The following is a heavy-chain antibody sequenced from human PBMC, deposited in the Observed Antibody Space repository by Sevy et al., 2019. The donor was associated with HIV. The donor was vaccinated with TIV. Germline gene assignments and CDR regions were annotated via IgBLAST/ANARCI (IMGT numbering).Heavy chain of an antibody. CDR2: LWSHGRRE. V-gene: IGHV3-33*03. Sequence: GGSLRLSCAGSGFTFSNYAMHWVRQAPGKGLECVAGLWSHGRREYYADFAKGRFTISRDNSKNTVYLHMDSLGTDDTAVYYCAKEDDAFDVWGQGTMVTVSS. CDR1: GFTFSNYA. CDR3: AKEDDAFDV. J-gene: IGHJ3*01.